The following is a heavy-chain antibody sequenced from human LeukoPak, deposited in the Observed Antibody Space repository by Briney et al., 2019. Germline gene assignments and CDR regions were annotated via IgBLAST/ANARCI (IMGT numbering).Heavy chain of an antibody. CDR3: AKAPPYKKYFDY. CDR2: IYSGGST. V-gene: IGHV3-53*01. D-gene: IGHD1-1*01. CDR1: GFTVSSNY. J-gene: IGHJ4*02. Sequence: GGSLRLSCAASGFTVSSNYMSWVRQAPGKGLEWVSVIYSGGSTYYADSVKGRFTISRDNSKNTLYLQMNSLRAEDTAVYYCAKAPPYKKYFDYWGQGTLVTVSS.